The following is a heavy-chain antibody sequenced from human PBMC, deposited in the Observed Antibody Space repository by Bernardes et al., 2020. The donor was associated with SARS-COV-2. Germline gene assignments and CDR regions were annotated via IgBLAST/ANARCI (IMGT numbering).Heavy chain of an antibody. V-gene: IGHV3-20*04. Sequence: GGSLRLSCAASGFTFADYGMSWVRQAPGKGLEWVSGINWNGGSTDYADSVKGRFTISRDNAKNSLYLQMNSLRAEDTALYYCARDRVVGATAPDYWGQGTLVTVSS. J-gene: IGHJ4*02. D-gene: IGHD1-26*01. CDR1: GFTFADYG. CDR3: ARDRVVGATAPDY. CDR2: INWNGGST.